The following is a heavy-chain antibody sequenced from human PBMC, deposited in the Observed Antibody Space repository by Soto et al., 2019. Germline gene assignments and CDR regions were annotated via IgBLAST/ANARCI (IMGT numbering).Heavy chain of an antibody. D-gene: IGHD2-15*01. CDR2: ISSSGTFK. CDR1: GFIFTTNS. V-gene: IGHV3-21*01. Sequence: PGGSLRLSCEASGFIFTTNSMNWVRQVPGKGLQWLSSISSSGTFKSYGDSVKGRFTISRGNAKNSLFLQMNNLSGEDTGLYYCARDPPHGGTSSWDADSWGPGXLVTVSS. CDR3: ARDPPHGGTSSWDADS. J-gene: IGHJ4*02.